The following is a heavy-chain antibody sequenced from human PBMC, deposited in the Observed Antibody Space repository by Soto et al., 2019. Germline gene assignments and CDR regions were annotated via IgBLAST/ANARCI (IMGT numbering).Heavy chain of an antibody. CDR1: GLTFSSSA. J-gene: IGHJ3*02. CDR3: ARGHEYGVNSDAFDI. V-gene: IGHV1-69*12. D-gene: IGHD4-17*01. Sequence: QVQLVQSGAEVKKPGSSVKVSCKASGLTFSSSALTWVRXXXXXXXXXMGGIIPFFGTVDYAQKFQGRVTITADESTSTTYRELSSLRSEDTAVYYCARGHEYGVNSDAFDIWGQGTMVTVSS. CDR2: IIPFFGTV.